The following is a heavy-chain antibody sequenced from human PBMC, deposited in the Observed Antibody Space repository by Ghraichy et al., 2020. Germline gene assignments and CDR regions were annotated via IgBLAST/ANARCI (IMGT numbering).Heavy chain of an antibody. CDR1: EFTVSSKY. D-gene: IGHD3-16*02. J-gene: IGHJ4*02. CDR3: ATQSTAYTFTSSLHY. CDR2: IYSGGST. V-gene: IGHV3-53*01. Sequence: GGSLRLSCAASEFTVSSKYMSWVRQASGKGLEWVSVIYSGGSTYYADSVKGRFTISRDNSKNTLYLQMNSLRAEDTAVYYCATQSTAYTFTSSLHYWGQGTLVTVSS.